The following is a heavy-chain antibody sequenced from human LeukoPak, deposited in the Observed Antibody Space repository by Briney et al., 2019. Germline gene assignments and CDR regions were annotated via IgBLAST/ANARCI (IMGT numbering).Heavy chain of an antibody. CDR2: INPDTGDK. CDR3: ARTTSMTASGYDY. CDR1: VYTFTNYH. V-gene: IGHV1-8*03. Sequence: ASVKVSCKASVYTFTNYHINWVRQASGQGLDWMTWINPDTGDKGYARKFQDRVTITTDTSISTAYMELSSLSSEDTAVYFCARTTSMTASGYDYWGPGTLVTVSS. J-gene: IGHJ4*02. D-gene: IGHD2-21*02.